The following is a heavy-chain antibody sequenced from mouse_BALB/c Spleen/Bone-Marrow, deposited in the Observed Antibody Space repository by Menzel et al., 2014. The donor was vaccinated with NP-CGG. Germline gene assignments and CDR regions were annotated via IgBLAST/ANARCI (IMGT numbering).Heavy chain of an antibody. V-gene: IGHV4-1*02. CDR1: GFDFSTFW. Sequence: EVKLVESGGGLVQPGGSLKLSCAASGFDFSTFWMSWVRRAPGKGLEWIGEINPDRRTINYAPSLKDKFIISRDNAKNTLFLLMSKVRSEDTALYYCARLHYYGYGDYWGQGTLVTVSA. J-gene: IGHJ3*01. CDR3: ARLHYYGYGDY. CDR2: INPDRRTI. D-gene: IGHD1-2*01.